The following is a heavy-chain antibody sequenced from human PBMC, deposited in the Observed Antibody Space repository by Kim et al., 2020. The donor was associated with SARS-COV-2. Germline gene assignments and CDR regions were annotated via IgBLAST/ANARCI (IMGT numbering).Heavy chain of an antibody. V-gene: IGHV3-9*01. J-gene: IGHJ5*02. CDR1: GFTFDDYA. CDR2: ISWNSGSI. Sequence: GGSLRLSCAASGFTFDDYAMHWVRQAPGKGLEWVSGISWNSGSIGYADSVKGRFTISRDNAKNSLYLQMNSLRAEDTALYYCAKVPSSSWNWFDPWGQGT. D-gene: IGHD6-13*01. CDR3: AKVPSSSWNWFDP.